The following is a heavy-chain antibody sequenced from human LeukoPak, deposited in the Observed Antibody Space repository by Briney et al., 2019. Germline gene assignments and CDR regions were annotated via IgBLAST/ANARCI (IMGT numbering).Heavy chain of an antibody. CDR1: RYSFTRHW. Sequence: GESLKISCKGSRYSFTRHWIGWVRQMPGKGLECMGIIYPDDSDTRYSPSFQGQVTISADKSISTAYLQWSSLKASDTAMYYCARVRPQDGFDIWGQGTMVTVSS. CDR2: IYPDDSDT. J-gene: IGHJ3*02. CDR3: ARVRPQDGFDI. V-gene: IGHV5-51*01.